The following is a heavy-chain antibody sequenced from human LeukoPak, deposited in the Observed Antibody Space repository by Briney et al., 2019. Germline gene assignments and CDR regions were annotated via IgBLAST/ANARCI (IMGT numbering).Heavy chain of an antibody. Sequence: ASVKVSCKASGGTFSSYAISWVRQAPGQGLEWMGGIIPIFGTANYAQKFQGRVTITADKSTSTAYMELSSLRSEDTAVYYCARDLMVAVAAPDYWGQGTLVTVSS. CDR1: GGTFSSYA. V-gene: IGHV1-69*06. CDR3: ARDLMVAVAAPDY. D-gene: IGHD6-19*01. CDR2: IIPIFGTA. J-gene: IGHJ4*02.